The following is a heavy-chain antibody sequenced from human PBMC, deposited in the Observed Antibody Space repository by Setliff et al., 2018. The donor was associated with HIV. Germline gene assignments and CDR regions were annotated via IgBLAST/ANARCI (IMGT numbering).Heavy chain of an antibody. CDR3: ARGQGCGGGCHYAFEM. Sequence: SETLSLTCTVSDNSITTYFWGGIRQPTGKGLEWIGSIYHSGDTYYMPSLQSRVTISVDMSKNQFSLNLNSLTAADTAVYYCARGQGCGGGCHYAFEMWGQGTMVTVSS. J-gene: IGHJ3*02. CDR2: IYHSGDT. V-gene: IGHV4-38-2*02. D-gene: IGHD2-21*02. CDR1: DNSITTYF.